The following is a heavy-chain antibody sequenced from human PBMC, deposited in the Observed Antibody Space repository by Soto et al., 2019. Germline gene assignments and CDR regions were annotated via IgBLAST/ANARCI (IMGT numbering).Heavy chain of an antibody. CDR3: TPATVLYQPYYYYYMDV. D-gene: IGHD2-2*01. J-gene: IGHJ6*03. V-gene: IGHV3-15*01. CDR1: GFTLSNAW. Sequence: EVQLVESGGGLVKPGGSVRVSCAASGFTLSNAWMSWVRQAPGKGLEWVGRSTSKTDGGTTDYAAPVKGRFTISRDDSNNTLYLQMNSLKTEHTAVYYCTPATVLYQPYYYYYMDVWGKGTTVTVSS. CDR2: STSKTDGGTT.